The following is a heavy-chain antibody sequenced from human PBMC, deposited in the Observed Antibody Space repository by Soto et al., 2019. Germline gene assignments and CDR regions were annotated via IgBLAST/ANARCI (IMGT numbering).Heavy chain of an antibody. Sequence: GGSLRLSCAASGFTFSSYEMNWVRQAPGKGLEWVSYISSSGSTIYYADSVKGRFTISRDNAKNSLYLQMNSLRAEDTAVYYCARDQNIAVAGNFDYWGQGTLVTVSS. CDR3: ARDQNIAVAGNFDY. J-gene: IGHJ4*02. CDR1: GFTFSSYE. CDR2: ISSSGSTI. V-gene: IGHV3-48*03. D-gene: IGHD6-19*01.